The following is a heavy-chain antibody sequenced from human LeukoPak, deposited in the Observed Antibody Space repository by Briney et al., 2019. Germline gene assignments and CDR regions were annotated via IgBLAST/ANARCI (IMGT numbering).Heavy chain of an antibody. CDR2: INSGGSTV. Sequence: GGSLRLSCAASGFTFSSYEMNWVRQAPGKGLEWVSYINSGGSTVYYADSVKGRSTISRDNAKNSLYLQMNSLRAEDTAVYYCARGLGRAYHYYCMDVWGKGTMVTVSS. V-gene: IGHV3-48*03. CDR3: ARGLGRAYHYYCMDV. J-gene: IGHJ6*03. CDR1: GFTFSSYE. D-gene: IGHD1-1*01.